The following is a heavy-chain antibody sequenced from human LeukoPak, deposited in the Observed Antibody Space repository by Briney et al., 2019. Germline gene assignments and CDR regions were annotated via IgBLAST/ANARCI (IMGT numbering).Heavy chain of an antibody. CDR2: MSCDGSNI. Sequence: GRSLRLPCAASGFTFSNYGMHWVRQAPGKGLEWVAAMSCDGSNIYYADSVKGRFTISKDNSENTLYLQMNSLRAEDTAVYHCAKDGSIAVAGTSLYFDFWGQGTLVTVSS. J-gene: IGHJ4*02. V-gene: IGHV3-30*18. D-gene: IGHD6-19*01. CDR3: AKDGSIAVAGTSLYFDF. CDR1: GFTFSNYG.